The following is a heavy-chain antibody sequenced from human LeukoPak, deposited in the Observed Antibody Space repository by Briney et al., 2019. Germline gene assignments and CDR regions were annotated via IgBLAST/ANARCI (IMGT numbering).Heavy chain of an antibody. Sequence: ASVKVSCKASGYTFTSYGISRVRQAPGQGLEWMGWISAYNGNTNYAQKLQGRVTMTTDTSTSTAYMELRSLRSDDTAVYYCARVPLCHWSDGMDVWGQGTTVTVSS. CDR2: ISAYNGNT. D-gene: IGHD2-8*02. J-gene: IGHJ6*02. CDR3: ARVPLCHWSDGMDV. V-gene: IGHV1-18*01. CDR1: GYTFTSYG.